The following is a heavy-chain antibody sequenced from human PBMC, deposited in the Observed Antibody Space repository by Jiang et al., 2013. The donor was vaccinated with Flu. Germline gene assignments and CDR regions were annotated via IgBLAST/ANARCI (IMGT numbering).Heavy chain of an antibody. Sequence: VSCKASGGTFSSYTISWVRQAPGQGLEWMGRIIPILGIANYAQKFQGRVTITADKSTSTAYMELSSLRSEDTAVYYCARDLDYYDSSGYYFAFDIWGQGTMVTVSS. V-gene: IGHV1-69*04. J-gene: IGHJ3*02. D-gene: IGHD3-22*01. CDR3: ARDLDYYDSSGYYFAFDI. CDR1: GGTFSSYT. CDR2: IIPILGIA.